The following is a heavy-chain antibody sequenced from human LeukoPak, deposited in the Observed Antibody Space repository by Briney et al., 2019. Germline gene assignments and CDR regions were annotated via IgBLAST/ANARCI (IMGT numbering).Heavy chain of an antibody. J-gene: IGHJ4*02. V-gene: IGHV3-23*01. CDR1: GFTFSDYY. CDR2: ISGSGDNT. CDR3: AKGSYYDGSGSFYFDY. D-gene: IGHD3-22*01. Sequence: GGSLRLSCAASGFTFSDYYMSWIRQAPGKGLEWVSGISGSGDNTYYADSVKGRFTIPRDNSKNTLYVQVNSLGTEDTAAYYCAKGSYYDGSGSFYFDYWGQGTLVTVSS.